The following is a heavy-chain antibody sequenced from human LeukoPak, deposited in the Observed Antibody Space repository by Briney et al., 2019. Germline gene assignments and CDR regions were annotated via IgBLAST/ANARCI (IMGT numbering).Heavy chain of an antibody. CDR3: ARDLDTIFGVVISAFDI. J-gene: IGHJ3*02. Sequence: ASVKVSCKASGYTFTSYAMHWVRQAPGQRLEWMGWINAGNGNTKYSQMFQGRVTITRDTSASTAYMELSRLRSDDTAVYYCARDLDTIFGVVISAFDIWGQGTMVTVSS. D-gene: IGHD3-3*01. CDR1: GYTFTSYA. V-gene: IGHV1-3*01. CDR2: INAGNGNT.